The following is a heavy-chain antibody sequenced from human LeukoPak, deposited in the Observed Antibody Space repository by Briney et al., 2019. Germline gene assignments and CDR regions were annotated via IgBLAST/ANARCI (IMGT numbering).Heavy chain of an antibody. CDR2: IKQDGSEK. CDR1: GFTFSSYW. V-gene: IGHV3-7*04. CDR3: ARGPYYDILTGLFDY. Sequence: SGGSLRLSCAASGFTFSSYWMSWVRQAPGKGLEWVANIKQDGSEKYYVDSVKGRFTISRDNAKNSLYLQMNGLRAEDTAVYYCARGPYYDILTGLFDYWGQGTLVTVSS. J-gene: IGHJ4*02. D-gene: IGHD3-9*01.